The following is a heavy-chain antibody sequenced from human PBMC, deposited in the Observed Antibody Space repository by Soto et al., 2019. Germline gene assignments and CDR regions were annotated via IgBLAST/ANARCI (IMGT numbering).Heavy chain of an antibody. V-gene: IGHV4-34*01. J-gene: IGHJ4*02. D-gene: IGHD2-21*01. Sequence: LSLTCAVYGGSFSGYYWSWIRQPPGKGLEWIGEINHSGSTNYNPSLKSRVTISVDTSKNQFSLKLSSVTAADTAVYYCASSILWWPPLAGWGQGTLVTVSS. CDR3: ASSILWWPPLAG. CDR1: GGSFSGYY. CDR2: INHSGST.